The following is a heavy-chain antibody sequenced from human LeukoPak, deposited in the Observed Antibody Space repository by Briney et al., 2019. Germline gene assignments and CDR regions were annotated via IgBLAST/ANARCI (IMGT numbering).Heavy chain of an antibody. CDR1: GFTFSHYW. CDR3: ARGGYRNFDS. J-gene: IGHJ4*02. V-gene: IGHV3-7*05. Sequence: PGGSLRLSCTGSGFTFSHYWMSWVRQAPGKGLEWVANIRQDGSEKYYVDSVKGRFNISRDNDKNSLFLQMNSLRAEDTALYYCARGGYRNFDSWGQGTLVSVS. D-gene: IGHD5-18*01. CDR2: IRQDGSEK.